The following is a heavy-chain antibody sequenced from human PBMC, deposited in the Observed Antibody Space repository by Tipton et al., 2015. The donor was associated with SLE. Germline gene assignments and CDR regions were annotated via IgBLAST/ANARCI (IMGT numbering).Heavy chain of an antibody. CDR3: ARVRTRDTSDVPVYFFDY. V-gene: IGHV4-34*01. J-gene: IGHJ4*02. D-gene: IGHD3-22*01. CDR1: GGSFSGYY. Sequence: TLSLTCAIYGGSFSGYYWTRIRQPPGKGLEWIGEITQSETTTYNPSLKSRVAISVDTSTNQFSLTLSSVTAADTAVYYCARVRTRDTSDVPVYFFDYWGQGTLVTVSP. CDR2: ITQSETT.